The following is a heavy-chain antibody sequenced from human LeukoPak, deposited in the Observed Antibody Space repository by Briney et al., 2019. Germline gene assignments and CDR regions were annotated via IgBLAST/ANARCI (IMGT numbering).Heavy chain of an antibody. D-gene: IGHD6-13*01. V-gene: IGHV4-34*01. CDR1: GFTFSTYT. CDR2: INHSGST. CDR3: ARDMSSPPYYYGMDV. J-gene: IGHJ6*02. Sequence: GSLRLSCVASGFTFSTYTMNWIRQPPGKGLEWIGEINHSGSTNYNPSLKSRVTISVDTSKNQFSLKLSSVTAADTAVYYCARDMSSPPYYYGMDVWGQGTTVTVSS.